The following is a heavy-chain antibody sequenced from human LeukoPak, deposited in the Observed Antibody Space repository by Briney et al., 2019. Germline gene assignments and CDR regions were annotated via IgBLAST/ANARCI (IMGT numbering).Heavy chain of an antibody. Sequence: TGGSLRLSCAASGFTYSSYEMNWVRQAPGKGLEWVSYISISGSSIYYADSVKGRFTISRDNAKNSLYLQMNSLRAEDTAVYYCARGGSSPYKYNAFDIWGQGTMVTVSS. CDR1: GFTYSSYE. D-gene: IGHD2-2*01. J-gene: IGHJ3*02. CDR2: ISISGSSI. V-gene: IGHV3-48*03. CDR3: ARGGSSPYKYNAFDI.